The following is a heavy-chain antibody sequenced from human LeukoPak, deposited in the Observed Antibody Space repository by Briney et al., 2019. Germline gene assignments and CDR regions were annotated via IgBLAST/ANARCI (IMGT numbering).Heavy chain of an antibody. J-gene: IGHJ4*02. CDR1: GYSISSGYY. V-gene: IGHV4-38-2*02. D-gene: IGHD6-19*01. Sequence: SETLSLTCTVSGYSISSGYYWGWIRQPPGKGLEWIGSIYHGGSTYYNPSLKSRVTISVDTSKNQFSLKLSSVTAADTAVYYCARFGSGWWYNDYWGQGTLVTVSS. CDR3: ARFGSGWWYNDY. CDR2: IYHGGST.